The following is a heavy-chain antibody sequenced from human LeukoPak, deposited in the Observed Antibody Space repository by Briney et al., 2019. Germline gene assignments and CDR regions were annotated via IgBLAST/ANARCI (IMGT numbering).Heavy chain of an antibody. CDR3: ARAVAATFDY. D-gene: IGHD6-19*01. Sequence: ASVTVSCKASGYTFINYYMHWVRQAPGQGLEWMGIINPSGGSTTYAHKFQGRVTMTRDTSTSTVYMDLSSLRSEDTAMYYCARAVAATFDYWGQGTLVTVSS. V-gene: IGHV1-46*01. CDR1: GYTFINYY. J-gene: IGHJ4*02. CDR2: INPSGGST.